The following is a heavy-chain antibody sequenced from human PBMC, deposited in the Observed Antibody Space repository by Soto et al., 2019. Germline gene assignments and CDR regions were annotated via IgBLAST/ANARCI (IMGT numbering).Heavy chain of an antibody. Sequence: EVQLVESGGGLVQPGGSLRLSCAASGFTFSSYEMNWVRQAPGKGLEWVSYISSSGSTIYYADSVKGRFTISRDNAKNSLYLQMNSLRAEDTAVYYCARCAFLDQQMYGMDVWGQGTTVTVSS. J-gene: IGHJ6*02. CDR2: ISSSGSTI. CDR1: GFTFSSYE. V-gene: IGHV3-48*03. D-gene: IGHD1-1*01. CDR3: ARCAFLDQQMYGMDV.